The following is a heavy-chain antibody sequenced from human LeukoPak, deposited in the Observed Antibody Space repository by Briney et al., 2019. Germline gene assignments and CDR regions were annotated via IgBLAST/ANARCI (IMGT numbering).Heavy chain of an antibody. CDR1: GFTFSSYG. CDR2: ISYDGSNK. V-gene: IGHV3-30*18. Sequence: GRSLRLSCEASGFTFSSYGMHWVRQAPGKGLEWVAVISYDGSNKYYADSVKGRFTISRDNSKNTLYLQMNSLRAEDTAVYYCAKGCRRVFPLETDYWGQGTLVTVSS. J-gene: IGHJ4*02. CDR3: AKGCRRVFPLETDY.